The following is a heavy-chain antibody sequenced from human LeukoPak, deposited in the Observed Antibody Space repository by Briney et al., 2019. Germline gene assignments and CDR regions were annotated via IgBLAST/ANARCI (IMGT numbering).Heavy chain of an antibody. Sequence: GASVKVSCKASGYTXINYGITWVRQAPGLGLEWMGWRSSYNSAYNGNTHYAQKLHGRVTMTTDTSTNTGYMELRSLRSDDTAVYYCAREYGSGSYTGIDYWGQGTLVTVSS. J-gene: IGHJ4*02. CDR1: GYTXINYG. D-gene: IGHD3-10*01. V-gene: IGHV1-18*01. CDR3: AREYGSGSYTGIDY. CDR2: RSSYNSAYNGNT.